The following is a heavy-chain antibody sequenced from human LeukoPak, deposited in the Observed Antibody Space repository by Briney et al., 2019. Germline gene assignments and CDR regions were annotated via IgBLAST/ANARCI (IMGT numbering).Heavy chain of an antibody. CDR1: GSTFSSYA. CDR2: IIPIFGTA. CDR3: ARDLGYCGGGSCRHDY. Sequence: GASVKVSCKASGSTFSSYAISWVRQAPGQGLEWMGGIIPIFGTANYAQKFQGRVTITADESTSTAYMELSSLRSEDTAVYYCARDLGYCGGGSCRHDYWGQGTLVTVSS. D-gene: IGHD2-15*01. J-gene: IGHJ4*02. V-gene: IGHV1-69*13.